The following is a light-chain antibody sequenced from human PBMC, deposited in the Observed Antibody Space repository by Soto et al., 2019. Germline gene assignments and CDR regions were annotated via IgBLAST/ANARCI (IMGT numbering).Light chain of an antibody. J-gene: IGKJ4*01. CDR1: QSIGNSY. V-gene: IGKV3D-7*01. CDR2: AAS. CDR3: QQDYTLPLT. Sequence: EIVMTQSPATMSLSPGERATLSCRASQSIGNSYFSWYQQKPAQAPRLLLYAASTRATGIPARFSGSGSGTDFTLTISSLQPEDFAVYYCQQDYTLPLTFGGGTKVDIK.